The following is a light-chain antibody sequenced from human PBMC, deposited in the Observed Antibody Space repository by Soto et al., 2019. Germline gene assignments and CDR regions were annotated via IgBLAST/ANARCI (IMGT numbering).Light chain of an antibody. CDR3: QSYDSSLSGWV. Sequence: SVLTQPPSVSGAPGQRVTISCTGSSSNIGAGYDGDWYQQLPGTAPKLLIYGNSNRPSGVPDRFSGSKSGTSASLAITGLRAEDEAEYYCQSYDSSLSGWVFGGGTKLTVL. CDR1: SSNIGAGYD. V-gene: IGLV1-40*01. J-gene: IGLJ3*02. CDR2: GNS.